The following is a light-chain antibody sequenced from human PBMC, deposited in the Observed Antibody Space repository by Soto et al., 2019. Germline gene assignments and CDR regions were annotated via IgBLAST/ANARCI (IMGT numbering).Light chain of an antibody. V-gene: IGLV4-69*01. Sequence: QPVLTQSPSASASLGASVKLTRTLSRGHSNYAIAWHQQQPEKGPRYLMKVNSDGSHSKGDGIPDRFSGSSSGAERYLTISSLQSEDEADYYCQTGGTGTVVFGGGTKLTVL. CDR1: RGHSNYA. J-gene: IGLJ2*01. CDR2: VNSDGSH. CDR3: QTGGTGTVV.